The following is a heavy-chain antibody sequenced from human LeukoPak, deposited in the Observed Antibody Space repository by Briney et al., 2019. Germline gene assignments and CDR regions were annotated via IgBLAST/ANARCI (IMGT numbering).Heavy chain of an antibody. Sequence: GGSLRLSCVGSGFTLSRYSINWVRQAPGKGLEWVSYISGSSTTTYYADSVKGRFTISRDNAKNSLYLQMNSLRDEDTAVYYCARDRSSSYQLLFPSYYYGMDVWGQGTTVTVSS. J-gene: IGHJ6*02. V-gene: IGHV3-48*02. CDR3: ARDRSSSYQLLFPSYYYGMDV. CDR2: ISGSSTTT. D-gene: IGHD2-2*01. CDR1: GFTLSRYS.